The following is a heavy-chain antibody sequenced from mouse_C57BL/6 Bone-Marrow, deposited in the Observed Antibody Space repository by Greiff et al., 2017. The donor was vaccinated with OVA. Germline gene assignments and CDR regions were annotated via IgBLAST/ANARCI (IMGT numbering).Heavy chain of an antibody. D-gene: IGHD2-1*01. J-gene: IGHJ4*01. CDR3: ATQTGNYVDDYAMDY. V-gene: IGHV1-55*01. CDR1: GYTFTSYW. Sequence: QVQLQQPGAELVKPGASVKMSCKASGYTFTSYWITWVKQRPGQGLEWIGDIYPGSGSTNYNEKFKSKATLTVDTSSSTAYMQLSSLTSEDSAVYYCATQTGNYVDDYAMDYWGQGTSVTVSS. CDR2: IYPGSGST.